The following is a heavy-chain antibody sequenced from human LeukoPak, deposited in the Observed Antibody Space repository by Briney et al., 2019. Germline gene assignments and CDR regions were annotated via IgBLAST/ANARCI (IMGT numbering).Heavy chain of an antibody. CDR1: GFTFSSYA. CDR3: ARGGSGSYYYYYYYMDV. D-gene: IGHD6-19*01. V-gene: IGHV3-30-3*01. Sequence: GGSLRLSCAAAGFTFSSYAIHWVRQVPAKGLEWVAIISYDGSKKYYADSVKGRFTISRDNSKNTLYLQMNSLRAEDTAVYYCARGGSGSYYYYYYYMDVWGKGTTVTVSS. CDR2: ISYDGSKK. J-gene: IGHJ6*03.